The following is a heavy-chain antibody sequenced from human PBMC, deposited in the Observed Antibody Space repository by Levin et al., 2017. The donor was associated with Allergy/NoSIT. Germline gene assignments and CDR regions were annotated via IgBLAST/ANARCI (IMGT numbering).Heavy chain of an antibody. V-gene: IGHV3-48*01. J-gene: IGHJ6*04. CDR1: GFTFNTYS. Sequence: PGESLKISCVASGFTFNTYSINWVRQAPGKGLEWVSYISDSSSTIYYADSVKGRFTISRDNAKNSLYLQMNSLRAEDTAVYYCARDRGGYYDFLTGPQKMDVWGKGTTVTVSS. CDR3: ARDRGGYYDFLTGPQKMDV. CDR2: ISDSSSTI. D-gene: IGHD3-9*01.